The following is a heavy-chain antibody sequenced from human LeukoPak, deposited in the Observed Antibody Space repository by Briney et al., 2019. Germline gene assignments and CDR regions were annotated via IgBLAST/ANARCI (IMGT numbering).Heavy chain of an antibody. V-gene: IGHV4-34*01. CDR2: INHSGST. Sequence: SETLSLTCAVYGGSFSDYYWSWIRQPPGKGLEWIGEINHSGSTNYNPSLKSRVTISVDTSKNQLSLKLSSVTAADTAVYYCARDKGPGGYFNYWGHGTLVTVSS. D-gene: IGHD1-14*01. CDR3: ARDKGPGGYFNY. J-gene: IGHJ4*01. CDR1: GGSFSDYY.